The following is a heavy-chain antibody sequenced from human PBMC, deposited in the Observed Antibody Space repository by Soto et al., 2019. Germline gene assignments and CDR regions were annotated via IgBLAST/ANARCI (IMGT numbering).Heavy chain of an antibody. J-gene: IGHJ5*02. CDR3: ARDISTWYFRFDP. D-gene: IGHD6-13*01. V-gene: IGHV4-61*01. CDR2: IYYSGST. Sequence: SDTLSLTCTVSGGSVSNCSYYWTWIRQSPGKGLEWIGSIYYSGSTNYNPSLKSRVTISVDTSKNQFSLKLTSVTAADTAVYYCARDISTWYFRFDPWGQGTLVT. CDR1: GGSVSNCSYY.